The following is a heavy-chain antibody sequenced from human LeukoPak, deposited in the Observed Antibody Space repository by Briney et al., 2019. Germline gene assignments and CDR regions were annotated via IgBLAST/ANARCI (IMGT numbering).Heavy chain of an antibody. CDR2: IYTSGST. CDR1: GGSISSGSYY. J-gene: IGHJ5*02. Sequence: SETLSLTCTVSGGSISSGSYYWSWIRQPAGKGLEWIGRIYTSGSTNYNPSLKSRVTISVDTSKNQFSLKLSSVTAADTAVYYCAREGNWFDPWGRGTLVTVSS. V-gene: IGHV4-61*02. CDR3: AREGNWFDP.